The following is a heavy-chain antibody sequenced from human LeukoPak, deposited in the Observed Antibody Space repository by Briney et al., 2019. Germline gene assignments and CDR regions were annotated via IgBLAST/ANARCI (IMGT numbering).Heavy chain of an antibody. CDR3: AKSHDFWSGYGES. D-gene: IGHD3-3*01. Sequence: ASVKVSCKASGDTLSSFVISWVRQAPGQGLEWMGWINPNDGATYFAQKFLGRVTMTRDTSISTAYMEMNSLTSDDTAVYYCAKSHDFWSGYGESWGQGTLVTVSS. V-gene: IGHV1-2*02. CDR1: GDTLSSFV. J-gene: IGHJ5*02. CDR2: INPNDGAT.